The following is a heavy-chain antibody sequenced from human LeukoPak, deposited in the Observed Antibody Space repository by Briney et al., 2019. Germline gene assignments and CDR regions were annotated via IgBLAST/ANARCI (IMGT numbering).Heavy chain of an antibody. D-gene: IGHD6-13*01. V-gene: IGHV3-9*03. CDR1: GFTFDDYA. J-gene: IGHJ4*02. CDR3: AKAAGLRIAAALDY. Sequence: GGSLRLSCAASGFTFDDYAMHWVRQAPGKGLEWVSGISWNSGSTGYADSVKGRFTISRDNAKNSLYLQMNSLRAEDMALYYCAKAAGLRIAAALDYWGQGTLVTVSS. CDR2: ISWNSGST.